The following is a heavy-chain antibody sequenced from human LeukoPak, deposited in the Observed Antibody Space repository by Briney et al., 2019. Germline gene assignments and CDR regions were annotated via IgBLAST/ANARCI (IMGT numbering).Heavy chain of an antibody. Sequence: GASVKVSCKASGYTFTVYYMHWVRQAPAQGLERMGWINSNSGGTNYAQKCQGRVTMTRDTSISTAYMELSRLRSDDTAVYYCARGEALLDFDYWGQGTLVTVSS. D-gene: IGHD3-16*01. CDR1: GYTFTVYY. CDR3: ARGEALLDFDY. J-gene: IGHJ4*02. CDR2: INSNSGGT. V-gene: IGHV1-2*02.